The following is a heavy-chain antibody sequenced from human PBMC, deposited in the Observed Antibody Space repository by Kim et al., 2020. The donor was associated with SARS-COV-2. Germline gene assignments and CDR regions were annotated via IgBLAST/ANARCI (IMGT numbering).Heavy chain of an antibody. V-gene: IGHV3-23*01. Sequence: GGSLRLSCAASGFTFNNYALSWVRQAPGKGLEWVSAIRATGSDTYYADSVKGRFTISRDNSKNTVFLQMNSLRAEDTAVYYCAKASGVDGYDNIDYWGQGTLVTVSS. CDR2: IRATGSDT. D-gene: IGHD5-12*01. CDR1: GFTFNNYA. J-gene: IGHJ4*02. CDR3: AKASGVDGYDNIDY.